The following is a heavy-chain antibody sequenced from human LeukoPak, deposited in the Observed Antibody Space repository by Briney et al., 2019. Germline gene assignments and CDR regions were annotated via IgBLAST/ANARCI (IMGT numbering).Heavy chain of an antibody. CDR2: INPNSGGT. J-gene: IGHJ4*02. CDR3: ARGVRVGYCSGGSCSYYFDY. V-gene: IGHV1-2*02. CDR1: GYTFTGYY. D-gene: IGHD2-15*01. Sequence: ASVKVSCKASGYTFTGYYMHWVRQAPGQGLEWMGWINPNSGGTNYAQKFQGRVTMTRDTSISTAYMELSRLRSDDAAVYYCARGVRVGYCSGGSCSYYFDYWGQGTLVTVSS.